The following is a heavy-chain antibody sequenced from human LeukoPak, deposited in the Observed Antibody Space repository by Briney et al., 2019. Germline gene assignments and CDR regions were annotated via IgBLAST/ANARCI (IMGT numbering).Heavy chain of an antibody. J-gene: IGHJ4*02. CDR3: ARVSGRLERQSDLDY. D-gene: IGHD1-1*01. CDR1: GFTFSSYW. Sequence: PGGSLRLSCVVSGFTFSSYWMNWVRQAPGKGLEWVSSISGDSTYIYNAGSVKGRFTISRDNAQASLYLQMISLRADDTAVYYCARVSGRLERQSDLDYWGQGTLVIVSS. V-gene: IGHV3-21*01. CDR2: ISGDSTYI.